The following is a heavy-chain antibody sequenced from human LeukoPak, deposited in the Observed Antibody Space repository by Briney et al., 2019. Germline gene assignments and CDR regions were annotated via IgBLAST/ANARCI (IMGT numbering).Heavy chain of an antibody. Sequence: PSETLSLXCAVYGGSFSDYYWSWIRQSPGKGLEWIGEINHSGGTNYHPSLKSRVTISLDTSKNQFSLNLNSVTAADTAVYYCARAPYLSSGSWGQGTMVTVSS. CDR3: ARAPYLSSGS. D-gene: IGHD3-22*01. J-gene: IGHJ3*01. CDR1: GGSFSDYY. V-gene: IGHV4-34*01. CDR2: INHSGGT.